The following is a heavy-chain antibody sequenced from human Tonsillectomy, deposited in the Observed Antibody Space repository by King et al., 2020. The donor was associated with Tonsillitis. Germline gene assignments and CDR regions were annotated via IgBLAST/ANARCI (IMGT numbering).Heavy chain of an antibody. V-gene: IGHV3-11*01. CDR1: GFTFSDYC. CDR2: ISRSVSTI. D-gene: IGHD3-10*01. Sequence: VQLVESGGGLVKPGGSLRLSCAASGFTFSDYCMNWIRQAPGKGLEWVSYISRSVSTIYYADSVKGRFTISMENAKNSLFLQFNSLRAEDTAVYYCARDRWPALGLHEDPTSGSGGFDYWGQGSLVTVSS. J-gene: IGHJ4*02. CDR3: ARDRWPALGLHEDPTSGSGGFDY.